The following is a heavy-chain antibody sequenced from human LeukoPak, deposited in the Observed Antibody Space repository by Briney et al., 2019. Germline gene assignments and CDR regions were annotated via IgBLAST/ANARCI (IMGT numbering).Heavy chain of an antibody. D-gene: IGHD1-1*01. V-gene: IGHV3-23*01. J-gene: IGHJ4*02. CDR2: ISGSGGRT. CDR1: GFTFSSYG. Sequence: GGSLRLSCAASGFTFSSYGMSWVRQAPGKWLEWVSSISGSGGRTYYADSVKGRFTISRDNAENSLYLQMNSLRAEDTAVYFCARDLSNNWETDYWGQGTLVTVSS. CDR3: ARDLSNNWETDY.